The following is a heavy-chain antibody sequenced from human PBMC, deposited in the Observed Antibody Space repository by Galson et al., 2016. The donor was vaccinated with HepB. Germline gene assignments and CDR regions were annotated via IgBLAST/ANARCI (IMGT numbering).Heavy chain of an antibody. CDR2: ISSTDGSTT. CDR3: VREETMFGSDSAFDV. J-gene: IGHJ3*01. CDR1: GFTFSTYT. Sequence: SLRLSCAASGFTFSTYTMNWVRQAPGKGLEWVSSISSTDGSTTTYADSAKGRFTTSSDNAKNTLFLQMNSLRAEDTALYYCVREETMFGSDSAFDVWGQGTMVTVSS. V-gene: IGHV3-21*01. D-gene: IGHD3-3*01.